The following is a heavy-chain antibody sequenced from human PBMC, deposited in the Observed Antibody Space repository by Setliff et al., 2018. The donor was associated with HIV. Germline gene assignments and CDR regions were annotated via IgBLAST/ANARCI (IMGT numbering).Heavy chain of an antibody. CDR1: GYTFTGYY. V-gene: IGHV1-2*06. J-gene: IGHJ3*02. CDR2: LNPNSGDT. Sequence: ASVKVSCKASGYTFTGYYMHWVRQAPGQGLEWMGRLNPNSGDTNYAQKFQGRVTMTRDTSISTGYMELSSLRSEDTAVYYCASGMRWDTAMGDAFDIWGQGTMVNVSS. CDR3: ASGMRWDTAMGDAFDI. D-gene: IGHD5-18*01.